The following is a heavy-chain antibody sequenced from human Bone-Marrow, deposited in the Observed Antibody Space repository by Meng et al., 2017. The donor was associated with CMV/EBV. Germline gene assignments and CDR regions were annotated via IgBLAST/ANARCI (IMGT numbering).Heavy chain of an antibody. CDR1: GFTFSSYE. CDR3: AKGLLEGATGAYYYYGMDV. V-gene: IGHV3-9*01. J-gene: IGHJ6*02. CDR2: ISWNSGSI. D-gene: IGHD1-26*01. Sequence: GGSLRLSCAASGFTFSSYEMSWVRQAPGKGLEWVSGISWNSGSIGYADSVKGRFTISRDNAKNSLYLQMNSLRAEDTALYYCAKGLLEGATGAYYYYGMDVWGQGTTVTVSS.